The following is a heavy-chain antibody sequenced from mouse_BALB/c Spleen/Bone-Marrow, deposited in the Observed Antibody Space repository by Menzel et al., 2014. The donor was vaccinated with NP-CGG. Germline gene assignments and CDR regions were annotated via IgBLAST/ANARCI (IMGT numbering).Heavy chain of an antibody. D-gene: IGHD2-1*01. Sequence: VQLQQSGPELVEPGTSGKISCKASGYSLTGYSMHWGRQSHVKSLEGIDHINPSNATNYNQNFKDKASLTVDKSSSTAYMELHSLTSEDSAVYYCARRRGNYEMDYWGQGTSVTVSS. CDR2: INPSNAT. CDR3: ARRRGNYEMDY. V-gene: IGHV1-31*01. J-gene: IGHJ4*01. CDR1: GYSLTGYS.